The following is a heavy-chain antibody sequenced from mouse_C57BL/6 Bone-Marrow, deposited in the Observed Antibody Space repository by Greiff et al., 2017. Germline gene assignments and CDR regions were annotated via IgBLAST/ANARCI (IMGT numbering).Heavy chain of an antibody. J-gene: IGHJ2*01. CDR1: GYTFTSYG. CDR2: IYPRSGNT. Sequence: QVQLKESGAELARPGASVKLSCKASGYTFTSYGISWVKQRTGQGLEWIGEIYPRSGNTYYNEKFKGKATLTADKSSSTAYMELRSLTSEDSAVYFCARWLLRVYYFDYGGRGNALTVSA. D-gene: IGHD2-3*01. CDR3: ARWLLRVYYFDY. V-gene: IGHV1-81*01.